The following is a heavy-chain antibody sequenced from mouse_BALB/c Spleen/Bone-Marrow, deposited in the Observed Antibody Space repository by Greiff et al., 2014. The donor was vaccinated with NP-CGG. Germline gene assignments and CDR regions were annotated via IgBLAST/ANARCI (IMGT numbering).Heavy chain of an antibody. D-gene: IGHD3-3*01. V-gene: IGHV5-17*02. Sequence: EVKLEESGGGLVQPGGSRKLSCAASGFTFSSFGMHWVRQAPEKGLEWVAYISSGSSTIYYADTMKGRFTISRDNPKSTLFLQMTSLRSEDTAMYYCTRSGTLGAMDYWGQGTSVTVSS. CDR2: ISSGSSTI. J-gene: IGHJ4*01. CDR3: TRSGTLGAMDY. CDR1: GFTFSSFG.